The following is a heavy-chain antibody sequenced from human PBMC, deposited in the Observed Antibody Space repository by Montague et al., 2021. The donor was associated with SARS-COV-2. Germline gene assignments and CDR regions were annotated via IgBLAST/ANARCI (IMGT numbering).Heavy chain of an antibody. Sequence: SETLSLTCSVSGRSISSYYWSWIRQSPGKGLEWIGYIFHSGIIDYNPSLKSRVTISADMSKNQFSLQLNSVTAADSAVYYCARTEYNWNDWFDPWGQGTLVTVSS. CDR2: IFHSGII. CDR3: ARTEYNWNDWFDP. V-gene: IGHV4-59*13. D-gene: IGHD1-20*01. CDR1: GRSISSYY. J-gene: IGHJ5*02.